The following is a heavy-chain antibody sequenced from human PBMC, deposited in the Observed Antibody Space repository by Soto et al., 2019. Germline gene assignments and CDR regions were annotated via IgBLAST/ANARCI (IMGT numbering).Heavy chain of an antibody. CDR3: ARQSYDILTGYYFDY. Sequence: GESLKISCKGSGYSFTSYWIGWVRQMPGKGLEWMGIIYPGDSDTRYSPSFQGQVTISADKSISTAYLQWSSLKASDTAMYYCARQSYDILTGYYFDYWGQGTLVTVSS. CDR1: GYSFTSYW. J-gene: IGHJ4*02. V-gene: IGHV5-51*01. D-gene: IGHD3-9*01. CDR2: IYPGDSDT.